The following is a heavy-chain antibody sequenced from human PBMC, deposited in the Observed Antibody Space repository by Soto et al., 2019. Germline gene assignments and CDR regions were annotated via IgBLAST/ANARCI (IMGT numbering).Heavy chain of an antibody. Sequence: QVQLVESGGGVVQPGRSLRLSCAASGFTFSSYAMHWVRQAPGKGLEWVAVISYDGSNKYYADSVKGRFTISRDNSKNTXSLQMNSLRAEDTAVYYCAREHVRASSSRYSDGMDVWGQGTTVTVSS. V-gene: IGHV3-30-3*01. CDR3: AREHVRASSSRYSDGMDV. D-gene: IGHD6-6*01. CDR2: ISYDGSNK. CDR1: GFTFSSYA. J-gene: IGHJ6*02.